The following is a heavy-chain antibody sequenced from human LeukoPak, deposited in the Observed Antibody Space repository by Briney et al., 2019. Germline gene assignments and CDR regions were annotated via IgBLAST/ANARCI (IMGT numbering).Heavy chain of an antibody. Sequence: ASVKVSCKASGGTFSSYAISWVRQAPGQGLEWMGGIIPIFGTANYAQKFQGRVTITADESTSTAYMELSSLRSEDTAVYYFARDGSSKDDYVWGSYCYWGQGTLVTVSS. CDR1: GGTFSSYA. J-gene: IGHJ4*02. CDR3: ARDGSSKDDYVWGSYCY. D-gene: IGHD3-16*01. V-gene: IGHV1-69*13. CDR2: IIPIFGTA.